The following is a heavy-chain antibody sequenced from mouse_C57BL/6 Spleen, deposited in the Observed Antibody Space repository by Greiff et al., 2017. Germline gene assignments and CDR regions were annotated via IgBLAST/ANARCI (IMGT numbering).Heavy chain of an antibody. CDR1: GYTFTSYW. J-gene: IGHJ2*01. Sequence: QVQLQQPGAELVKPGASVKMSCKASGYTFTSYWITWVKQRPGQGLEWIGDIYPGSGSTNYNEKFKSKATLTVDTSSSTAYMPLSSLTSEDSAVYYCARENYSNSYVDYWGQGTTLTVSS. D-gene: IGHD2-5*01. CDR2: IYPGSGST. V-gene: IGHV1-55*01. CDR3: ARENYSNSYVDY.